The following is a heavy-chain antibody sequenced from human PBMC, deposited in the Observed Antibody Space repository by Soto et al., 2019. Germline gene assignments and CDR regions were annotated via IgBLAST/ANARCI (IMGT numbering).Heavy chain of an antibody. V-gene: IGHV4-59*08. CDR1: GGSMSPYY. CDR3: ARHSKKTGDFDYYYGMDV. Sequence: PSETLSLTCTVSGGSMSPYYWSWIRQAPGKGLEWIANIYYRGNTNYNPSLESRVTISVDTSKNQFSLKLNSMTAADTAVYYCARHSKKTGDFDYYYGMDVWGQGTTVTSP. CDR2: IYYRGNT. J-gene: IGHJ6*02. D-gene: IGHD7-27*01.